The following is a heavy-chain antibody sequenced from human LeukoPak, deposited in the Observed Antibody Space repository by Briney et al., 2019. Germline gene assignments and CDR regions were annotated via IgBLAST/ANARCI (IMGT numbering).Heavy chain of an antibody. Sequence: SETLSLTCTVSGGSISSSSYYWGWIRQPPGKGLEWIGSIYYSGSTYYNPSLKSRVTISVDTSKNQFSLKLSSVTAADTAVYYYARGTARLPRTWFDPWGRGTLVTVSS. V-gene: IGHV4-39*07. J-gene: IGHJ5*02. D-gene: IGHD6-6*01. CDR1: GGSISSSSYY. CDR2: IYYSGST. CDR3: ARGTARLPRTWFDP.